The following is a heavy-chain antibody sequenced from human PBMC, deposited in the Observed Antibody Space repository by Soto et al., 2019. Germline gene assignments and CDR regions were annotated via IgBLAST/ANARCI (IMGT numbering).Heavy chain of an antibody. CDR2: IKHDGSEK. Sequence: EVHLVESGGGLVQPGGSLRLSCAASGFTFSNYWMSWVRQAPGKGLEWVAKIKHDGSEKYYVDSVKGRFTISRDNAKNSLYLQMNSLRAEDTAVYYCARDEGGGWYLDTYWGQGTLVTVSS. J-gene: IGHJ4*02. CDR3: ARDEGGGWYLDTY. CDR1: GFTFSNYW. V-gene: IGHV3-7*01. D-gene: IGHD6-19*01.